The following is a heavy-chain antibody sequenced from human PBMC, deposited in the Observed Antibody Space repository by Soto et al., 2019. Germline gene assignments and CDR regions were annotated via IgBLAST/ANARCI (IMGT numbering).Heavy chain of an antibody. V-gene: IGHV4-59*08. J-gene: IGHJ6*02. CDR1: GGSISSYY. CDR2: IYCSGST. CDR3: ARSSYYYYGMDV. Sequence: PSETLSLTCTVSGGSISSYYWSWIRQPPGKGLEWIGYIYCSGSTNYNPSLKSRVTISVDTSKNQFSLKLSSVTAADTAVYYCARSSYYYYGMDVWGQGTTVTVSS.